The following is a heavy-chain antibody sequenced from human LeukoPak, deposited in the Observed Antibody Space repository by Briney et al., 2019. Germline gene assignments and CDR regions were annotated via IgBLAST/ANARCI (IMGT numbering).Heavy chain of an antibody. J-gene: IGHJ3*02. CDR1: GYTFTGYD. CDR2: MNPNSANT. D-gene: IGHD3-16*02. CDR3: ARRRAGPTFGGVIVGNRSLERYAFDI. V-gene: IGHV1-8*01. Sequence: ASVKASCKASGYTFTGYDINWVRQATGQGLEWMGWMNPNSANTGYAQKFQGRVTMTRNTSISTAYMELSSLRSEDTAVYYCARRRAGPTFGGVIVGNRSLERYAFDIWGQGTMVTVSS.